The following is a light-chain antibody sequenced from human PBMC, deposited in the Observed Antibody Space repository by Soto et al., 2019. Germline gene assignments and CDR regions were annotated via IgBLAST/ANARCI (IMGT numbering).Light chain of an antibody. J-gene: IGLJ2*01. CDR1: ISDIGGYNF. CDR2: DVN. CDR3: ASYTRTTTLV. Sequence: QSALTQPASVSGSHGQSITISCTGTISDIGGYNFISWYQHHPGKAPKLVIYDVNNRPSGISYRFSGSKSGNTASLTISGLQAEDEADYYCASYTRTTTLVFGGGTNLTVL. V-gene: IGLV2-14*01.